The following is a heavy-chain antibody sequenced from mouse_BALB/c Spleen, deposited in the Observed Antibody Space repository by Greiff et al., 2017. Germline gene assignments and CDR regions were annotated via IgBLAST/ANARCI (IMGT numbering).Heavy chain of an antibody. D-gene: IGHD1-1*01. CDR3: ARQGRGYYAMDY. V-gene: IGHV5-12-1*01. J-gene: IGHJ4*01. Sequence: EVKVEESGGGLVKPGGSLKLSCAASGFAFSSYDMSWVRQTPEKRLEWVAYISSGGGSTYYPDTVRGRFTISRDNAKNTLYLQMSSLKSEDTAMYYCARQGRGYYAMDYWGQGTSVTVSS. CDR2: ISSGGGST. CDR1: GFAFSSYD.